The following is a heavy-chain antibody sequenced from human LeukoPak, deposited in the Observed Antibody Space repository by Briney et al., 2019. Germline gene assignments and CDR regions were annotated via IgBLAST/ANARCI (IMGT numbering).Heavy chain of an antibody. CDR3: AKEGRSLQTY. D-gene: IGHD5-24*01. J-gene: IGHJ4*02. CDR1: GFTFSSYA. CDR2: ISPSSGT. V-gene: IGHV3-23*01. Sequence: PGGSLRLSCAASGFTFSSYAMRWVRRAPGKGLEWVLAISPSSGTFYAESVKGRFTISRDNAKNSLYLQMNSLRVEDTAVYYCAKEGRSLQTYWGQGTLVTVSS.